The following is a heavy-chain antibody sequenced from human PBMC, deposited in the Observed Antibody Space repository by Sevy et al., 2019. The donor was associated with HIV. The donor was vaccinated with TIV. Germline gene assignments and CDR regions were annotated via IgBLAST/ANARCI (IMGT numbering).Heavy chain of an antibody. CDR1: GFTFSNYF. J-gene: IGHJ4*02. Sequence: GGSLRLSCAASGFTFSNYFINWVRQAPGKGLEWVSSISSGSSYIFYADPVKGRFTISRDNAKNSLYLHMNSLRAEDTAVYYCARGDYYGSLYYFDYWGPGTLVTVSS. CDR2: ISSGSSYI. V-gene: IGHV3-21*01. CDR3: ARGDYYGSLYYFDY. D-gene: IGHD3-10*01.